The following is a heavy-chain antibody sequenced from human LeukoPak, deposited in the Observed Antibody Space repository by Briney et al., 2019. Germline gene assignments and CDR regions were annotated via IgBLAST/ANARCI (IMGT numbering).Heavy chain of an antibody. D-gene: IGHD3-3*01. CDR3: AKDMRYDFWSGYFDAFDI. Sequence: GGSLRLSCAASGFTFSSYSMNWVRQAPGKGLEWASSISSSSSYIYYADSVKGRFTISRDNAKNSLYLQMNSLRAEDTALYYCAKDMRYDFWSGYFDAFDIWGQGTMVTVSS. CDR1: GFTFSSYS. J-gene: IGHJ3*02. CDR2: ISSSSSYI. V-gene: IGHV3-21*04.